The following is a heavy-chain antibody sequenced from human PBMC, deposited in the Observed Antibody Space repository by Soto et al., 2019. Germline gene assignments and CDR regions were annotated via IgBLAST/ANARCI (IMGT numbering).Heavy chain of an antibody. J-gene: IGHJ3*02. D-gene: IGHD3-10*01. CDR2: IRGDGSKK. CDR3: ARYVSPGSISMYLDAFDI. CDR1: GFAFGSYW. Sequence: EVQLVESGGTLVQPGGSLRLSCEGSGFAFGSYWMTWVRQAPGKGLEWVANIRGDGSKKSYLDSVSGRFTIFRDNAENSLYLQMNRLRDEDTALYYCARYVSPGSISMYLDAFDIWGQGTMVTVSS. V-gene: IGHV3-7*05.